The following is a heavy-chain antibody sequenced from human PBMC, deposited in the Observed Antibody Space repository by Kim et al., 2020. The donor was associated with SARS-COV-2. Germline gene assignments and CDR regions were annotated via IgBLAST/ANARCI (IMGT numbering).Heavy chain of an antibody. V-gene: IGHV4-59*13. CDR3: ARDGSGSYWRYFQH. CDR1: GGSISSYY. Sequence: SETLSLTCTVSGGSISSYYWSWIRQPPGKGLEWIGYIYYSGSTNYNPSLKSRVTISVDTSKNQFSLKLSSVTAADTAVYYCARDGSGSYWRYFQHWGQGTLVTVSS. CDR2: IYYSGST. J-gene: IGHJ1*01. D-gene: IGHD3-10*01.